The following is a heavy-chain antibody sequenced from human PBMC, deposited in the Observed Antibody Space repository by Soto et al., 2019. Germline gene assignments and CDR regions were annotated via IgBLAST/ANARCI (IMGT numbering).Heavy chain of an antibody. CDR1: GGSITISSYY. J-gene: IGHJ4*02. D-gene: IGHD6-13*01. CDR2: IYYSGSA. Sequence: SETLSLTCTVSGGSITISSYYWGWIRQPPGKGLEWIGSIYYSGSAYYNPSLKSRVTISVDTSKNQFSLKLNSVTAADTAVYYCAKSSSSWCVDWGQGSLVTVSS. CDR3: AKSSSSWCVD. V-gene: IGHV4-39*01.